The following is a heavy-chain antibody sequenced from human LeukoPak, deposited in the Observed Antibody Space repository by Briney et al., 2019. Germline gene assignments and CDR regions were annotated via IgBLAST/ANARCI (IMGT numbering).Heavy chain of an antibody. Sequence: GASVKVSCKASGYTFTSYYMHWVRQAPGQGLEWMGIINPSGGSTSYAQKFQGRVTITRDTSTSTVYMELSSLRSEDTAVYYCARGRPSYGGNASGWFDPWGQGTLVTVSS. CDR3: ARGRPSYGGNASGWFDP. V-gene: IGHV1-46*01. CDR1: GYTFTSYY. CDR2: INPSGGST. J-gene: IGHJ5*02. D-gene: IGHD4-23*01.